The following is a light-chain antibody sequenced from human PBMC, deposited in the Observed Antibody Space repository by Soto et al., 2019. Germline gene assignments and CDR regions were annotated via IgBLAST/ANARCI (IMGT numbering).Light chain of an antibody. CDR3: QHYYTSYTT. Sequence: EIVMTQSPATLSVSPWERATLSCRASQSISSKLAWYQQKPGQAPRLLIFGASTRATGIPDRFSGSGSGTDFTLTISRLEPEDFAVYYCQHYYTSYTTFGQGTKVDIK. V-gene: IGKV3D-15*01. CDR1: QSISSK. J-gene: IGKJ1*01. CDR2: GAS.